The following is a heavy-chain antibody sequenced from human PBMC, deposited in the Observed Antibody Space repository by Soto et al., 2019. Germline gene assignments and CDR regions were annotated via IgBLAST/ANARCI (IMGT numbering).Heavy chain of an antibody. J-gene: IGHJ1*01. V-gene: IGHV1-69*01. CDR1: GGTFSSYA. CDR2: IIPIFGTA. Sequence: QVQLVQSGAEVKKPGSSVKVSCKASGGTFSSYAISWVRQAPGQGLEWMGGIIPIFGTANYAQKFQGRVTITADESTSTADMELSSLRSEDTAVEDCARGYCSGGSCYSYFQHWGQGTLVTVSS. D-gene: IGHD2-15*01. CDR3: ARGYCSGGSCYSYFQH.